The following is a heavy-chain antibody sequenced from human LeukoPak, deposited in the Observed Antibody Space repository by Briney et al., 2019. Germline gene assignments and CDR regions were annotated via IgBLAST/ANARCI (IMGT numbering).Heavy chain of an antibody. V-gene: IGHV3-23*01. Sequence: GGSLRLSCAASGFTFSSYAMSWVRQAPGKGLAWVSGISGSGDSTYYADSVRGRFTISRDNSKNTLFLQMNSLRAEDTAVYYCAKADRRSDLPYYFDYWGQGTLVTVSS. CDR1: GFTFSSYA. J-gene: IGHJ4*02. CDR2: ISGSGDST. CDR3: AKADRRSDLPYYFDY.